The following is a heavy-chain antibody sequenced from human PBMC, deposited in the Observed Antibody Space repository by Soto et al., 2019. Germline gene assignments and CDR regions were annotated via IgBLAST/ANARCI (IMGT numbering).Heavy chain of an antibody. V-gene: IGHV1-46*01. D-gene: IGHD3-3*01. J-gene: IGHJ4*02. Sequence: QVQLVQSGAEVKKPGASVKVSCKASGYTFTSYYMHWVRQAPGQGLEWMGIINPSGGSTSYAQKFQCRVTMTRDTSTSTVYMELSSLRSEDTAVYYCARVRAIFGADYWGQGTLVTVSS. CDR2: INPSGGST. CDR3: ARVRAIFGADY. CDR1: GYTFTSYY.